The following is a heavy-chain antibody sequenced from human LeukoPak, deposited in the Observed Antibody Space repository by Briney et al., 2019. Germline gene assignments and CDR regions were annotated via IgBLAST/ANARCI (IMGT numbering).Heavy chain of an antibody. CDR3: ARGRGYFDY. J-gene: IGHJ4*02. Sequence: SETLSVTCTVSGGSISSYYWSWIRQPPGKGLEWIGYIYYTGSTNHNPSLKSRVTISVDTSNNQFSLKLTSVTAADTAVYYCARGRGYFDYWGQGTLVTVSS. D-gene: IGHD3-16*01. CDR2: IYYTGST. CDR1: GGSISSYY. V-gene: IGHV4-59*01.